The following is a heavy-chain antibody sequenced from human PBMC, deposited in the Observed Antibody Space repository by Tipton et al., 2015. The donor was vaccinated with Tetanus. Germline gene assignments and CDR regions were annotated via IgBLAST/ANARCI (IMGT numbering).Heavy chain of an antibody. CDR2: ILYGKST. Sequence: TLSLTCTVSGGSVSSGSCYWSWVRQPPGKGLEYIGYILYGKSTHYNPSLKSRVSMSADPAKNQFSLRLTSVTAADTAVYFCARIYDYWSGYFDFWGQGALVTVSP. D-gene: IGHD3-3*01. CDR1: GGSVSSGSCY. V-gene: IGHV4-61*01. J-gene: IGHJ4*02. CDR3: ARIYDYWSGYFDF.